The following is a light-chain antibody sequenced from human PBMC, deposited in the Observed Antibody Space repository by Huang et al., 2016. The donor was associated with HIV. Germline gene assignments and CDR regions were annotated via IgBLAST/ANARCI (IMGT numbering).Light chain of an antibody. CDR2: GAS. CDR3: QQYNNWPLT. Sequence: EIVMTQSPATLSVSPGERATLSCRASQSINTNLAWYQQKPGQAPRRLIYGASTRANVIPARFSASGSGTDFTLTISSLQSEDFAVYYCQQYNNWPLTFGGGTTVDI. CDR1: QSINTN. V-gene: IGKV3-15*01. J-gene: IGKJ4*01.